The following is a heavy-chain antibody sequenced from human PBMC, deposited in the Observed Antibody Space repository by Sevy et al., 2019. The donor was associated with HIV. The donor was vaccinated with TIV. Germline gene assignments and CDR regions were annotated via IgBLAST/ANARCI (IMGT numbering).Heavy chain of an antibody. V-gene: IGHV1-69*13. CDR1: GGTFSSYA. CDR3: ARVLLVVVPAARNYYHYGMDV. J-gene: IGHJ6*02. Sequence: ASVKVSCKASGGTFSSYAIIWVRQAPGQGLEWMGGIIPIFGTANYAQKFQGRVTITADESTSKAYMELSSLRSEDTAVYYCARVLLVVVPAARNYYHYGMDVWGQGTTVTVSS. CDR2: IIPIFGTA. D-gene: IGHD2-2*01.